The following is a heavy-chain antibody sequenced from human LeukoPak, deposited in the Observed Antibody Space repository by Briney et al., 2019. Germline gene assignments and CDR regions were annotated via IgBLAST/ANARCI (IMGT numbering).Heavy chain of an antibody. Sequence: GGSLRLSCAASGFTFSSYAMHWVRQAPGKGLEWVAVISYDGSNKYYADSVKGRFTISRDNSKNTLYLQINSLRAEDTAVYYCARSLVGATWKYFQHWGQGTLVTVSS. CDR2: ISYDGSNK. CDR3: ARSLVGATWKYFQH. CDR1: GFTFSSYA. J-gene: IGHJ1*01. D-gene: IGHD1-26*01. V-gene: IGHV3-30*04.